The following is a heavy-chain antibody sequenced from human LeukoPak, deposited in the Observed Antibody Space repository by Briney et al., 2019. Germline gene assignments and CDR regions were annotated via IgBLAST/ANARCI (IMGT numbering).Heavy chain of an antibody. CDR3: ARHRSPYYFDY. J-gene: IGHJ4*02. CDR1: GYIFPAYW. CDR2: IFPGDSDT. V-gene: IGHV5-51*01. Sequence: GESLKISCKGSGYIFPAYWIGWVRQMPGKGLEWMGIIFPGDSDTRYSPSFQGQVTISADKSLSTAYLQWSSLKASDTAMYYCARHRSPYYFDYWGQGTLVTVSS.